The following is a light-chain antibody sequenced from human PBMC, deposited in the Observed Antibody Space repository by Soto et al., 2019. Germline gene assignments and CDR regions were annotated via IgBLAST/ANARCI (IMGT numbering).Light chain of an antibody. V-gene: IGKV3-11*01. Sequence: EIVLTQSPATLSLSPGDRATLSCRASQSVSSYLAWYQQKPGQAPRLLIYDASNRATGIPARFSSSGSGTYFTLTISSLEPEDLAVYYCQKRSTGPGGTFGQGTKLEIK. CDR1: QSVSSY. CDR3: QKRSTGPGGT. CDR2: DAS. J-gene: IGKJ2*02.